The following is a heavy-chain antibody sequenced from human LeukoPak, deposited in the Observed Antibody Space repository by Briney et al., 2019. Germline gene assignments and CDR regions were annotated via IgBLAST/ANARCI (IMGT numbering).Heavy chain of an antibody. V-gene: IGHV3-74*01. Sequence: EGSLRLSCAASGFTFSSYWMHWVRQAPGKGLVWVSRINSDGSSTSYADSVKGRFTISRDNAKNTLYLQMNSLRAEDTAVYYCARDTAMVYWYFDLWGRGTLVTVSS. CDR2: INSDGSST. CDR1: GFTFSSYW. D-gene: IGHD5-18*01. J-gene: IGHJ2*01. CDR3: ARDTAMVYWYFDL.